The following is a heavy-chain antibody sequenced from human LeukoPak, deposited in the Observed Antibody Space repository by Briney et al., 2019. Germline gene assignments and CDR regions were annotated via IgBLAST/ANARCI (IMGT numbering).Heavy chain of an antibody. CDR1: GGSISSSSYY. Sequence: SETLSLTCTVSGGSISSSSYYWGWIRQPPGKGLEWIGSIYYSGSTYYNPSLKGRITISVDTSKNQFSLKLSSVTAADTAIYYCASIQYFDWLYAFDLWGQGTMDTVSS. CDR3: ASIQYFDWLYAFDL. J-gene: IGHJ3*01. CDR2: IYYSGST. V-gene: IGHV4-39*01. D-gene: IGHD3-9*01.